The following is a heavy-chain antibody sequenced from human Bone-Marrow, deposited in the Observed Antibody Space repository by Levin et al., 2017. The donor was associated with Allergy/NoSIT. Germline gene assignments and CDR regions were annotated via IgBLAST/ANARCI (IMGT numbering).Heavy chain of an antibody. CDR1: GGSISSSSYY. Sequence: SETLSLTCTVSGGSISSSSYYWGWIRQPPGKGLEWIGSIYYSGSTYYNPSLESRVTISVDTSKNQFSLKLSSVTAADTAVYYCARAPYYYDSSGYYPPINYFDYWGQGTLVTVSS. CDR3: ARAPYYYDSSGYYPPINYFDY. V-gene: IGHV4-39*07. CDR2: IYYSGST. J-gene: IGHJ4*02. D-gene: IGHD3-22*01.